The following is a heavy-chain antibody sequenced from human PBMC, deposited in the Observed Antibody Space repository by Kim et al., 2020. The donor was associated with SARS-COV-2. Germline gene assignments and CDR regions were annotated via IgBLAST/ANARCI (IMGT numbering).Heavy chain of an antibody. CDR3: AREKGYCSGGSCYGYFDY. V-gene: IGHV3-30*01. D-gene: IGHD2-15*01. Sequence: KGRFTISRDNSKNTLYLQMNSLRAEDTAVYYCAREKGYCSGGSCYGYFDYWGQGTLVTVSS. J-gene: IGHJ4*02.